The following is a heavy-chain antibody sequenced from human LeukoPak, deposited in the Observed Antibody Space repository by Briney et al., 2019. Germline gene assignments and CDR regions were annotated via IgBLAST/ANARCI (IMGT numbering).Heavy chain of an antibody. J-gene: IGHJ4*02. CDR2: ISAYNGNT. CDR1: GYTFTSYG. CDR3: ARVERGPYYYDSSGEDY. Sequence: ASVKVSCKASGYTFTSYGISWVRQAPGQGLEWMGWISAYNGNTNYAQKLQGRVTMTTDTSTSTAYMELGSLRSDDTAVYYCARVERGPYYYDSSGEDYWGQGTLVTVSS. D-gene: IGHD3-22*01. V-gene: IGHV1-18*01.